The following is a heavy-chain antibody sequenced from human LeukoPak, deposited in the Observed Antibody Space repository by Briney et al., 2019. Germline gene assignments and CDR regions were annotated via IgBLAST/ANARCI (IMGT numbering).Heavy chain of an antibody. CDR1: GFTFSSYS. CDR3: ARDGIIAKRGNYYYYGMDV. Sequence: GGSLRLSCAASGFTFSSYSMNWVRQAPGKGLEWVSSISSSSSYIYYADSVKGRFTISRDNAKNSLYLQMNSLRAEDTAVYYCARDGIIAKRGNYYYYGMDVWGQGTTVTVSS. V-gene: IGHV3-21*01. CDR2: ISSSSSYI. J-gene: IGHJ6*02. D-gene: IGHD7-27*01.